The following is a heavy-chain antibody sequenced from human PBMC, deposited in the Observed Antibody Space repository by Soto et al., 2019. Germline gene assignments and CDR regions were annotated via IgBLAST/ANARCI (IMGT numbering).Heavy chain of an antibody. D-gene: IGHD3-22*01. V-gene: IGHV4-30-4*01. CDR1: GASISSGDYY. CDR3: ARASYDSSTYSLDY. Sequence: QVQLQESGPGLVKPSQTLSLTCTVSGASISSGDYYWTWIRQPPGKGLEWIGSIYYSGSTYYNPSLKSRVTISVDTSNNQFSLKLSSVTAADTAVYYCARASYDSSTYSLDYWGQGTLVTVSS. J-gene: IGHJ4*02. CDR2: IYYSGST.